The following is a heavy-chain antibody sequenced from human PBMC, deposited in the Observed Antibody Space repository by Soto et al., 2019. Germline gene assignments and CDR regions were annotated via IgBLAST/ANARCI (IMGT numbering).Heavy chain of an antibody. J-gene: IGHJ6*02. CDR2: ISVSGGSS. CDR3: AKGGSVATKYYYGMDV. Sequence: PGGSLRLSCGASGFTFSGYAMSWVGQAPGKGLEWVSAISVSGGSSYYADSVNGRFTISRDNSKNTLYLQMNSLRAEDTAVYYCAKGGSVATKYYYGMDVCGQGTTVTVSS. CDR1: GFTFSGYA. V-gene: IGHV3-23*01. D-gene: IGHD5-12*01.